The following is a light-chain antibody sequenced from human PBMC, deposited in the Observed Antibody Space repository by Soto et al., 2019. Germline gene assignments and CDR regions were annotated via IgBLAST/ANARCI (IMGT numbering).Light chain of an antibody. J-gene: IGKJ4*01. V-gene: IGKV1-33*01. Sequence: DIQMTQSPSSLSASVGDRVTITCPASQDITNYLNWYQQKPGKAPKLLIYDASNLQTGVPSRFSGSGSGTDFTFTISSLQPEDIATYFCQHYDNLRLSFGGGTKVEI. CDR3: QHYDNLRLS. CDR1: QDITNY. CDR2: DAS.